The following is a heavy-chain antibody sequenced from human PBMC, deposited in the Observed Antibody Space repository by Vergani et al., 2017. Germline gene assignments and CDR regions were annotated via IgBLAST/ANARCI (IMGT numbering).Heavy chain of an antibody. V-gene: IGHV4-39*07. CDR1: GGSISSSSYY. Sequence: QLQLPESGPGLVKPSETLSLPCTVSGGSISSSSYYWGWIRQPPGKGLEWIGSIYYSGSTYYSPSFQGHVTISADKSISTAYLQWSSLKASDTAMYYCARLAVATPRDAFDIWGQGTMVTVSS. J-gene: IGHJ3*02. CDR3: ARLAVATPRDAFDI. D-gene: IGHD6-19*01. CDR2: IYYSGST.